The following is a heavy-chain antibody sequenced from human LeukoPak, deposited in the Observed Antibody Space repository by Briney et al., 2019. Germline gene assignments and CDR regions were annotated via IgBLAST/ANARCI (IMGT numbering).Heavy chain of an antibody. D-gene: IGHD4-17*01. J-gene: IGHJ5*02. Sequence: PGRSLRLSCAASGFTFDDYAMHWVRQAPGKGLEWVSGISWNSGSIGYADSVKGRFTISRDNAKNSLYLQMNSLRAEDTALYYCAKDIYGDYSGWFDPWGQGTLVTVSS. CDR2: ISWNSGSI. CDR1: GFTFDDYA. V-gene: IGHV3-9*01. CDR3: AKDIYGDYSGWFDP.